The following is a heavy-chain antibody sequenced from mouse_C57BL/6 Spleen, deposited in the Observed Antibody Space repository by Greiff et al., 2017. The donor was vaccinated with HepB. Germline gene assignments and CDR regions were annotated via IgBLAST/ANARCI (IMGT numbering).Heavy chain of an antibody. V-gene: IGHV5-9-1*02. D-gene: IGHD2-1*01. Sequence: DVHLVESGEGLVKPGGSLKLSCAASGFTFSSYAMSWVRRTPEKRREWVAYISSGGAYNYYADTVKDRFTISRDNARNTLYQQMSSLKSENTAMYYCTREVTARVAYGGQGTLVTVSA. J-gene: IGHJ3*01. CDR1: GFTFSSYA. CDR3: TREVTARVAY. CDR2: ISSGGAYN.